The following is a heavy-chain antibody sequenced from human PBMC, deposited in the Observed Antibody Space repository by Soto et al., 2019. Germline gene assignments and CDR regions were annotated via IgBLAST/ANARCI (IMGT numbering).Heavy chain of an antibody. V-gene: IGHV3-23*01. CDR1: GFTPTSYA. CDR2: IDGSGGKA. Sequence: PGGSLRLSCAVSGFTPTSYAMNWVRQAPGKGLEWVSGIDGSGGKAYYTDSVKGRFTISRDNAQDSLFLQLNRLRAEDSAFYYCARDPRYFGRSGPCDHRGRGALVSVSS. D-gene: IGHD3-22*01. J-gene: IGHJ4*02. CDR3: ARDPRYFGRSGPCDH.